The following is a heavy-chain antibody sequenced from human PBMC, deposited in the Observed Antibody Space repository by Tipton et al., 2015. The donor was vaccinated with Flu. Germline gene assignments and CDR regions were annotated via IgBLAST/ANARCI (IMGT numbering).Heavy chain of an antibody. D-gene: IGHD6-13*01. V-gene: IGHV3-9*01. CDR3: AKDSAAGRPWYFDL. CDR1: GFTFDDYA. J-gene: IGHJ2*01. CDR2: ISWNSGSI. Sequence: SLRLSCAASGFTFDDYAMHWVRQAPGKGLEWVSGISWNSGSIGYADSVKGRFTISRDNAKNSLYLQMNSLRAEDTALYYCAKDSAAGRPWYFDLWGRGPLVPVSS.